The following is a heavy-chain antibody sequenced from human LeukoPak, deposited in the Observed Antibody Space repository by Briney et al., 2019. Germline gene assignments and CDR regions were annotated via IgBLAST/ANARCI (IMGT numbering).Heavy chain of an antibody. CDR1: GYTLTELS. V-gene: IGHV1-24*01. CDR3: ATGIAAAGTATGPYYYYGMDV. J-gene: IGHJ6*02. Sequence: ASVKVSCKGSGYTLTELSVHWVRQAPGKGLEWMGGFDPEDGETIYAQKFQGRVTMTEDTSTDTAYMGLSSLRSEDTAVYYCATGIAAAGTATGPYYYYGMDVWGQGTTVTVSS. D-gene: IGHD6-13*01. CDR2: FDPEDGET.